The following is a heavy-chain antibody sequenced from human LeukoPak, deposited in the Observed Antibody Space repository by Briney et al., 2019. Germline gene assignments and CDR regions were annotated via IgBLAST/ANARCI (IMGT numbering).Heavy chain of an antibody. D-gene: IGHD6-13*01. CDR1: GGSISSYY. V-gene: IGHV4-4*09. CDR2: IYTSGST. Sequence: SETLSLTCTVSGGSISSYYWCWIRQPPGKGLERIGYIYTSGSTNYNPSLKSRVTISVDTSKNQFSLKLSSVTAADTAVYYCARQRYSSSWDFPFDYWGQGTLVTVSS. J-gene: IGHJ4*02. CDR3: ARQRYSSSWDFPFDY.